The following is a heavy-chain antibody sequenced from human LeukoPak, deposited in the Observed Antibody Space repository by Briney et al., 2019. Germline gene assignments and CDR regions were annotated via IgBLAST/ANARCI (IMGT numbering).Heavy chain of an antibody. CDR1: GFTFSSYA. CDR2: ISGSGGST. Sequence: GGSLRLSCAASGFTFSSYAMSWVRQAPGKGLEWASAISGSGGSTYYADSVKGRFTISRDNSKNTLYLQMNSLRAEDTAVYYCAKGLRITMVRGVIMNSDYWGQGTLVTVSS. V-gene: IGHV3-23*01. D-gene: IGHD3-10*01. J-gene: IGHJ4*02. CDR3: AKGLRITMVRGVIMNSDY.